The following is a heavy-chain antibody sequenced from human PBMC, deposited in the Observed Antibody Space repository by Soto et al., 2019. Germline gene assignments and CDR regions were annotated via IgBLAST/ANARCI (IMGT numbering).Heavy chain of an antibody. CDR1: GFTFSSYG. CDR2: IWYDGSNK. J-gene: IGHJ4*02. Sequence: QVQLVESGGGVVQPGRSLRLSCAASGFTFSSYGMHWVRQAPGKGLEWVAVIWYDGSNKYYADSVKGRFTISRDNSKNTLYLQMNSLRAEDTAVYYCASEAAGTPFDYGGQGTLVTVSS. V-gene: IGHV3-33*01. CDR3: ASEAAGTPFDY. D-gene: IGHD6-13*01.